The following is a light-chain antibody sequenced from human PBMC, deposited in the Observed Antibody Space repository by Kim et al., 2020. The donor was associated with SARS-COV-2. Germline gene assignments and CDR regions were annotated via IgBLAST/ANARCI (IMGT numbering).Light chain of an antibody. CDR1: KMGDKY. J-gene: IGLJ3*02. CDR3: QAWDSSTKGV. V-gene: IGLV3-1*01. CDR2: QDT. Sequence: SYELTQPPSESVSPRQTATITCSGDKMGDKYVCWYQQKPGQSPVLVIYQDTKRPSGIPERFSGSNSGNTATLPISGTQAMDEADYYCQAWDSSTKGVFGG.